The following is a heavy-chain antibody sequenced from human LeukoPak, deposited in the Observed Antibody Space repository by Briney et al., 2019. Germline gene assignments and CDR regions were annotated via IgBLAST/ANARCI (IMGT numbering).Heavy chain of an antibody. V-gene: IGHV1-46*01. CDR3: ARDESVYDFWSGNTITGAFDI. CDR2: FNPSGGST. D-gene: IGHD3-3*01. Sequence: ASVKVSCKASGYTFTNYYMHWLRQAPGQGLEWVGVFNPSGGSTSYAQKFQGRVTMTRDTSTSTYMELSSLRSEDTAVYYCARDESVYDFWSGNTITGAFDIWGQGTMVTVSS. CDR1: GYTFTNYY. J-gene: IGHJ3*02.